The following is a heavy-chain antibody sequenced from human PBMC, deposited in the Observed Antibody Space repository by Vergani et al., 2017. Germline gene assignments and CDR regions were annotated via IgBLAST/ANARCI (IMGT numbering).Heavy chain of an antibody. Sequence: EVQLVESGGGLVQPGGSLRLSCAASGFTFSSYAMHWVRQAPGKGLEYVSAISSNGGSTYYANSVKGRFTISRDNSKNTLYLQMSSLRAEDIAVYYCAIARYYDILTGPHYDNYGRDVWGQGTTVTVSS. CDR3: AIARYYDILTGPHYDNYGRDV. CDR1: GFTFSSYA. CDR2: ISSNGGST. D-gene: IGHD3-9*01. J-gene: IGHJ6*02. V-gene: IGHV3-64*01.